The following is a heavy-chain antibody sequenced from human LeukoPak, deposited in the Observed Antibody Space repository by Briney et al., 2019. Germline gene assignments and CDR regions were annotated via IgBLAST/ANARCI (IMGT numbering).Heavy chain of an antibody. CDR1: GYTFTGYY. V-gene: IGHV1-2*02. CDR2: NNPNSGGT. Sequence: GASVKVSCKASGYTFTGYYMHWVRQAPGQGLEWMGWNNPNSGGTNYAQKFQGRVTMTRDTSISTAYMELSRLRSDDTAVYYCARLVAIFDLEDLGYWGQGTLVTVSS. D-gene: IGHD3-3*01. J-gene: IGHJ4*02. CDR3: ARLVAIFDLEDLGY.